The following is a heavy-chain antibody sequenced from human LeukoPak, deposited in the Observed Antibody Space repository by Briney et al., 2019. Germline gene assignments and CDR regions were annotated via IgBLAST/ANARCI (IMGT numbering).Heavy chain of an antibody. CDR1: GFTFISYV. CDR3: AKPRAPVTRMSSFDI. J-gene: IGHJ3*02. Sequence: GGSLRLSRAASGFTFISYVIHAVRPAPGRGRGWVAVISLDGSDTFYADSVKGRFTISRDNSKNTLYLQMSSLRADDTAVYYCAKPRAPVTRMSSFDIWGQGTMVTVSS. CDR2: ISLDGSDT. V-gene: IGHV3-30*04. D-gene: IGHD4-17*01.